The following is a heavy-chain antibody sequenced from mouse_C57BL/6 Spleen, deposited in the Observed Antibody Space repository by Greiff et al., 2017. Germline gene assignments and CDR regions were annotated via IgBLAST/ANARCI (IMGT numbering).Heavy chain of an antibody. Sequence: VKLMESGAELVKPGASVKLSCKASGYTFTEYTIHWVKQRSGQGLEWIGWFYPGSGSIKYNEKFKDKATLTADKSSSTVYMELSRLTSEDSAVYFCARHEDYSGYFDYWGQGTTLTVSS. CDR1: GYTFTEYT. V-gene: IGHV1-62-2*01. D-gene: IGHD1-1*01. CDR2: FYPGSGSI. CDR3: ARHEDYSGYFDY. J-gene: IGHJ2*01.